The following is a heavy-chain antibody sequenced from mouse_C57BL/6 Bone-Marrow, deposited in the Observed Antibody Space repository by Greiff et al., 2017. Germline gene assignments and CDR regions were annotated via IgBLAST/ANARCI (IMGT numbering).Heavy chain of an antibody. CDR3: ARSIYGSSPNWYFDV. V-gene: IGHV5-12*01. J-gene: IGHJ1*03. CDR2: ISNGGGST. Sequence: EVQGVESGGGLVQPGGSLKLSCAASGFTFSDYYMYWVRQTPEKRLEWVAYISNGGGSTYYPDTVKGRFTLSSDSAKNTLYLQMSRLKSEDTAMYYCARSIYGSSPNWYFDVWGTGTTVTVSS. CDR1: GFTFSDYY. D-gene: IGHD1-1*01.